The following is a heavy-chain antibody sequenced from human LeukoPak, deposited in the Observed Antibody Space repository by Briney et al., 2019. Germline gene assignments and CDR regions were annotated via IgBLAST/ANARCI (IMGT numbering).Heavy chain of an antibody. V-gene: IGHV3-30*04. Sequence: GRSLRLSCAASEFTFSNYAMYWVRQTPGKGLERVAVISYDGSNKYYADSVKGRFIISRDNSKNTLYLQMNSLRGEDTAVYYCARDRDYYGSGSTNNWFDPWGQGTLVTVSS. CDR1: EFTFSNYA. CDR2: ISYDGSNK. CDR3: ARDRDYYGSGSTNNWFDP. J-gene: IGHJ5*02. D-gene: IGHD3-10*01.